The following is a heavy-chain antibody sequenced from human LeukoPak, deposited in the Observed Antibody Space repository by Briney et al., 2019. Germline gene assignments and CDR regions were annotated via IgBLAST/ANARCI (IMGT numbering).Heavy chain of an antibody. J-gene: IGHJ4*02. D-gene: IGHD6-6*01. CDR2: LPPDELGI. V-gene: IGHV3-74*01. CDR1: GFAFTNYW. Sequence: GGSLRLSCAASGFAFTNYWMHWVRQAPGMGLVWVSRLPPDELGIIYADSVKGRFTVSRDNAKNTVYLQMNNLRVDDTAMYYCVGTIASRGSEYWGQGALVTVSS. CDR3: VGTIASRGSEY.